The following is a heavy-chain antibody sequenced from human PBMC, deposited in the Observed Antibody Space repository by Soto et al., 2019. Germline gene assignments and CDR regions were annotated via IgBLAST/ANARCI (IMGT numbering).Heavy chain of an antibody. CDR1: GYSFTSYW. CDR2: IYPGDSDT. V-gene: IGHV5-51*01. Sequence: ESLKISCKGSGYSFTSYWIGWVRQMPGKGLEWMGIIYPGDSDTRYSPSFQGQVTISADKSISTAYLQWSSLKASDTAMYYCARLGGYISSRFYYYYNGMDVWGHGTTVTVSS. CDR3: ARLGGYISSRFYYYYNGMDV. J-gene: IGHJ6*02. D-gene: IGHD6-13*01.